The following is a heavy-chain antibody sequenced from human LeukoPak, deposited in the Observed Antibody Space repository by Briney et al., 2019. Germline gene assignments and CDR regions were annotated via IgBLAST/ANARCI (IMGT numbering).Heavy chain of an antibody. Sequence: SETLSLTCTVSGGSISSYYWSWIRQPPGKGLEWIGYIYYSGSTNYNPSLKSRVTISVDTSKNQFSLKLSSVTAADTAVYYCARVSSLDDFWSGYPSYNWFGPWGQGTLVTVSS. D-gene: IGHD3-3*01. CDR3: ARVSSLDDFWSGYPSYNWFGP. CDR2: IYYSGST. CDR1: GGSISSYY. V-gene: IGHV4-59*01. J-gene: IGHJ5*02.